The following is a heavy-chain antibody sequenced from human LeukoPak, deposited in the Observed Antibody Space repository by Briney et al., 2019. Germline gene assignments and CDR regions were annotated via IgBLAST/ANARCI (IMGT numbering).Heavy chain of an antibody. J-gene: IGHJ4*02. Sequence: PSQTLSLTCTVSGGSISSGGYCWSRIRQHPGKGLEWIGYIYYSGSAYYSPSLKSRVTISVDASKEQFSLKVTSVTAADTAVYYCVSGWYNDYWGQGTLVTVSS. CDR1: GGSISSGGYC. CDR2: IYYSGSA. V-gene: IGHV4-31*03. D-gene: IGHD6-19*01. CDR3: VSGWYNDY.